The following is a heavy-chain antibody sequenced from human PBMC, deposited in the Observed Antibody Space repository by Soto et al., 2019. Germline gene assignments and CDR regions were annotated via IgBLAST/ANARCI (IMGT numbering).Heavy chain of an antibody. CDR1: GGSISSSSYY. V-gene: IGHV4-39*01. CDR2: IYYSGST. D-gene: IGHD1-26*01. J-gene: IGHJ3*02. CDR3: ASLPEWELLVDI. Sequence: QLQLQESGPGLVKPSETLSLTCTVSGGSISSSSYYWGWIRQPPGKGLEWIGSIYYSGSTYYNPSLKSRVTISVDPSKNQFSRRLGSVTAADTAVYYCASLPEWELLVDIWGQGTMVTVSS.